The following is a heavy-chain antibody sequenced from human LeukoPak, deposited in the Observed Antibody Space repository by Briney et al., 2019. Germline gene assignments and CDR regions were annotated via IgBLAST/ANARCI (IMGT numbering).Heavy chain of an antibody. J-gene: IGHJ4*02. Sequence: PGGSLRLSCAASGFTFSSYSMNWVRQAPGKGLEWVSYISSSRRTIYYADSVKGRFTISRDNAKNSLYLQMNSLRAEDTAVYYCARGDCSGGSCYLSLTTIDYWGQGTLVTVSS. CDR2: ISSSRRTI. CDR3: ARGDCSGGSCYLSLTTIDY. CDR1: GFTFSSYS. D-gene: IGHD2-15*01. V-gene: IGHV3-48*01.